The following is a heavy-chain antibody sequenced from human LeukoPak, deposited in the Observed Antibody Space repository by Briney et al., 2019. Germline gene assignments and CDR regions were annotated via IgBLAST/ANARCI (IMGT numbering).Heavy chain of an antibody. CDR2: IIPIFGTA. D-gene: IGHD2-21*02. CDR3: ARDGLAYCGGDCPSDAFDI. V-gene: IGHV1-69*05. J-gene: IGHJ3*02. CDR1: GGTFSSYA. Sequence: SVKVSCKASGGTFSSYAISWVRQAPGQGLEWMGRIIPIFGTANYAQEFQGRVTITTDESTSTAYMELSSLRSEDPAVYYCARDGLAYCGGDCPSDAFDIWGQGTMVTVSS.